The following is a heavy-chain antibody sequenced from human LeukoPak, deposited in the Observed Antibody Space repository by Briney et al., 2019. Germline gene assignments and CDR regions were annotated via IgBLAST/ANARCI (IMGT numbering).Heavy chain of an antibody. Sequence: GGSLRLSCAASGFTFSSYAMTWVRQAPGKGLEEGSGITGSCGHTYYADSVKGRFTISRDNSKNTLYLQMNSLRAEDTAVYYCARVFRYAQGFPFDYWGQGTLVTVSS. V-gene: IGHV3-23*01. D-gene: IGHD2-2*01. CDR3: ARVFRYAQGFPFDY. J-gene: IGHJ4*02. CDR2: ITGSCGHT. CDR1: GFTFSSYA.